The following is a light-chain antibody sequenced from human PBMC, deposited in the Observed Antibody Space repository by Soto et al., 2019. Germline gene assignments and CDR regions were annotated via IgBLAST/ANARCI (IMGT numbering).Light chain of an antibody. CDR2: GAS. Sequence: DIQMTQSPSSLSASVGDRVTITCRASQSISSYLNWYQQKPGKAPKLLIYGASSLQSGDPSRFSGGGSGTDFTLTISSLQPEDFATYYCQQSYSTPRTFGQGTKVEIK. CDR3: QQSYSTPRT. J-gene: IGKJ1*01. CDR1: QSISSY. V-gene: IGKV1-39*01.